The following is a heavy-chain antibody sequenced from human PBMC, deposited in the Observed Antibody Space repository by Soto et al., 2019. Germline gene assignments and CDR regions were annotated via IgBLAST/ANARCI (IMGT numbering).Heavy chain of an antibody. J-gene: IGHJ1*01. Sequence: SGGSISSGGYSWSWIRQPPGKGLEWIGYIYHSGSTYYNPSLKSRVTISVDRSKNQFSLKLSSVTAADTALYYCARGAPVFIQHGGQGTLVTVSS. CDR3: ARGAPVFIQH. V-gene: IGHV4-30-2*01. D-gene: IGHD3-10*01. CDR2: IYHSGST. CDR1: GGSISSGGYS.